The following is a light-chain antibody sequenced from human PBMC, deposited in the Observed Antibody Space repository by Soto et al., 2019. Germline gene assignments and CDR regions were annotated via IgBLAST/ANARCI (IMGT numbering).Light chain of an antibody. J-gene: IGKJ1*01. CDR1: QSVNIY. Sequence: EIVMTQSPATLSVSPGERATLSCRASQSVNIYLAWYQQKPGQAPRLLIFGASSRATGIPARFSGSGSGTEFNLTISSLQSEDFALYYCHQRQSWPRTFGQGTKVDI. CDR2: GAS. V-gene: IGKV3D-15*01. CDR3: HQRQSWPRT.